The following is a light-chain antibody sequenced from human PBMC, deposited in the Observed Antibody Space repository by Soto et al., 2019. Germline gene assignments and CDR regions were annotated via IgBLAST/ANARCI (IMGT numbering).Light chain of an antibody. V-gene: IGKV1-39*01. Sequence: DIQMTQSPSSLSASVGDKVSLTCRASQGISTSLNWYQHKPGQAPNLLIYGASSSQSGVPSRFSGSGSGTEFTLTINGLQPEDFATYYCQQSYSSPPTFGQGTKLES. CDR2: GAS. CDR3: QQSYSSPPT. CDR1: QGISTS. J-gene: IGKJ2*01.